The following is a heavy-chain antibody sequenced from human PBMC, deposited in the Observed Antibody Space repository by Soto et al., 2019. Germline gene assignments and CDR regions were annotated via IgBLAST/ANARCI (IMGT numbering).Heavy chain of an antibody. V-gene: IGHV3-48*03. CDR1: GFTFGSFQ. CDR2: ISGSGDTI. CDR3: AKADTVVTLYYFDY. D-gene: IGHD2-2*01. Sequence: PGGSLRLSCEASGFTFGSFQMNWVRQAPGRGLEWISHISGSGDTIYYADSVKGRFTISRDNAKDSLALHMNSLRAEDTAVYYCAKADTVVTLYYFDYWGQGTLVTVSS. J-gene: IGHJ4*02.